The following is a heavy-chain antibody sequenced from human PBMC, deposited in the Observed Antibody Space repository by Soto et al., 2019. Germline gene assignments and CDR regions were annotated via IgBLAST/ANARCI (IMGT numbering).Heavy chain of an antibody. J-gene: IGHJ5*02. CDR3: ARGTYYDFWSARFDP. V-gene: IGHV3-21*01. CDR1: GFTFSSYS. Sequence: GGSLRLSCAASGFTFSSYSMNWVRQAPWKGLEWVSSISSSSSYIYYADSVKGRFTISRDNAKNSLYLQMNSLRAEDTAVYYCARGTYYDFWSARFDPWGQGTLVTVSS. D-gene: IGHD3-3*01. CDR2: ISSSSSYI.